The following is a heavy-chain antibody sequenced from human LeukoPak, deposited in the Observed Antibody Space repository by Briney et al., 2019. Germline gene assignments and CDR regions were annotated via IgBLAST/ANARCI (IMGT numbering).Heavy chain of an antibody. CDR3: VRGGALYCDFWD. V-gene: IGHV1-2*04. CDR2: INPNSGGT. D-gene: IGHD3-3*01. J-gene: IGHJ4*02. CDR1: GYTFTGYY. Sequence: ASVKVSCKASGYTFTGYYMHWVRQAPGQGLEWMGWINPNSGGTNYAQKFQGWVTMTRDTSISTAYMELSRLRSDDSAVYYCVRGGALYCDFWDWGQGTLVTVSS.